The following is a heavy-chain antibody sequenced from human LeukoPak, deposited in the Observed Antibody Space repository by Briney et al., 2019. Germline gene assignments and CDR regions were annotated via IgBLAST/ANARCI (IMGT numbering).Heavy chain of an antibody. CDR1: GFTFSSYA. CDR3: AKESCSSRCNFDY. V-gene: IGHV3-30-3*01. D-gene: IGHD2-2*01. Sequence: GGSLRLSCAASGFTFSSYAMHWVRQAPGKGLEWVAVISYDGSNKYYADSVKGRFTISRDNSKNTLYLQMNSLRAEDTAVYYCAKESCSSRCNFDYWGQGTLVTVSS. J-gene: IGHJ4*02. CDR2: ISYDGSNK.